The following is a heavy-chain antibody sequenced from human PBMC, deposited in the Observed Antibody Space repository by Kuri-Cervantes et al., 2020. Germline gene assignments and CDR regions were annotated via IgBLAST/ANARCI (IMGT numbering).Heavy chain of an antibody. CDR2: ISYDGSNK. CDR3: ARGASVTTLVNAFDI. D-gene: IGHD4-17*01. J-gene: IGHJ3*02. Sequence: GGFLRLSCAASGLTFSSYAMHWVRQAPGKGLEWVAVISYDGSNKYYADSVKGRFTISRDNSKNTLYLQMNSLRAEDTAVYYCARGASVTTLVNAFDIWGQGTMVTVSS. V-gene: IGHV3-30*01. CDR1: GLTFSSYA.